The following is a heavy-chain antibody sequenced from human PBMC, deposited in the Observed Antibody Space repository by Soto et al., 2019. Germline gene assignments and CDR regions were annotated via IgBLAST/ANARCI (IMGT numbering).Heavy chain of an antibody. J-gene: IGHJ4*02. CDR1: GFTFSGYS. CDR2: ISSTSIYI. D-gene: IGHD3-10*01. V-gene: IGHV3-21*01. CDR3: ARVSAGIYFEY. Sequence: EVQLVESGGGLVKPGGSLRLSCAASGFTFSGYSMNWVRQAPGKGLEWVSSISSTSIYIYYADSVKGRFTISRDNAKNSLYLQMNSLRAEDTAGYYCARVSAGIYFEYWGQGTLVTVSS.